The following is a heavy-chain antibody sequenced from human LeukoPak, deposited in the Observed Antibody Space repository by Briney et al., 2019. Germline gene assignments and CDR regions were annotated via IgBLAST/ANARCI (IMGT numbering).Heavy chain of an antibody. V-gene: IGHV1-2*02. CDR1: GYTFTSYY. J-gene: IGHJ6*03. CDR2: INPNSGGT. D-gene: IGHD6-13*01. CDR3: ARETSTWAGTFYYYLMDV. Sequence: ASVKVSCKASGYTFTSYYMHWVRQAPGQGLEWMGWINPNSGGTNYAQKFQGRVTMTRDTSITTAYMELSRLRSDDTALYYCARETSTWAGTFYYYLMDVWGKGTTVTISS.